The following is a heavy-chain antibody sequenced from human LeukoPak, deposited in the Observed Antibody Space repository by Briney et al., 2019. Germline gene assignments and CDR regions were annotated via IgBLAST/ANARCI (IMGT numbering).Heavy chain of an antibody. D-gene: IGHD5-18*01. J-gene: IGHJ4*02. CDR3: AKELQRGCFDY. V-gene: IGHV3-23*01. CDR2: ISISGGTT. Sequence: GGSLRLSCAASGFTFSNFALSWVRQSPGKGLEWVSAISISGGTTYYTDSVKGRFTISRDNSKNTLYLQMNSLRAEDTAVYYCAKELQRGCFDYWGQGTLVTVSS. CDR1: GFTFSNFA.